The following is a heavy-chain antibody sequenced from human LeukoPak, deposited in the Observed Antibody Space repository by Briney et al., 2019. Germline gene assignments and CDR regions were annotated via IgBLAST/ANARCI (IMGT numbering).Heavy chain of an antibody. Sequence: GGSLRLSCAASGFTFSSYGMHWVRQAPGKGLEWVTVVSYDGSNEYYADSVKGRFTISRDNSKNTLYLQMNSLRAEDTAVYYCAKPRGGIRYCSGGSCYGNWFDPWGQGTLVTVSS. D-gene: IGHD2-15*01. V-gene: IGHV3-30*18. CDR3: AKPRGGIRYCSGGSCYGNWFDP. CDR2: VSYDGSNE. J-gene: IGHJ5*02. CDR1: GFTFSSYG.